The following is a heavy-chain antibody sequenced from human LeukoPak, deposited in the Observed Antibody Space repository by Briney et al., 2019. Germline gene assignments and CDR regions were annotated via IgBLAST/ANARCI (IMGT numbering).Heavy chain of an antibody. V-gene: IGHV3-21*03. CDR2: IFSSSTYI. Sequence: PGGSLRLSCAASGFAFNTYSMNWVRQAPGKGLEWVSFIFSSSTYIYYTDSVKGRFTISRDNARNSLYLQMDNLRAEDTGVYYCARRLDCWGQGTLVTVSS. CDR3: ARRLDC. J-gene: IGHJ4*02. CDR1: GFAFNTYS.